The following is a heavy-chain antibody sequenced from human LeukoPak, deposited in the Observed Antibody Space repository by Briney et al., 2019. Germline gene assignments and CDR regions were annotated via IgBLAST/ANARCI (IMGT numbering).Heavy chain of an antibody. CDR3: ATRPLGGSYYFDY. Sequence: KASETLSLTCTVSGGSISSSSYYWGWIRQPPGKGLEWIGSIYHSGSTYYNPSLKSRVTISVDTSKNQFSLKLSSVTAADTAVYYCATRPLGGSYYFDYWGQGTLVTVSS. V-gene: IGHV4-39*07. D-gene: IGHD1-26*01. CDR2: IYHSGST. CDR1: GGSISSSSYY. J-gene: IGHJ4*02.